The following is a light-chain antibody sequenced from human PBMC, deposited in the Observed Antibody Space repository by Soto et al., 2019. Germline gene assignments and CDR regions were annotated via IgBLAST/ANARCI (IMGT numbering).Light chain of an antibody. J-gene: IGKJ4*01. CDR2: GAS. CDR3: QQYGSSVF. CDR1: QSVRKTY. V-gene: IGKV3-20*01. Sequence: LLTQSPGTLSLSLGERATLSCRASQSVRKTYLAWYKQKPGHAPRLLIYGASNRATGIPDRLSGSGSGTEFTLTISRMEPEDFAVYYCQQYGSSVFFGGGTKVDIK.